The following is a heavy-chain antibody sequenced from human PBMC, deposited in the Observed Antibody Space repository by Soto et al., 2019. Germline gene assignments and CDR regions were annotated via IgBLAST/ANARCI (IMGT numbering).Heavy chain of an antibody. J-gene: IGHJ6*02. CDR2: IIPKTDGR. V-gene: IGHV1-2*02. Sequence: QVQLVQSGAEVKKPGASVRVSCKSSNYTFSDYYMHWVRQAPGQGLEWMGWIIPKTDGRTYARKFQGRVTMTRETSINMFYLDLTGLRSEDTAVYYCAGDRRGSGSFYGMDAWGQGTIVTVSS. CDR3: AGDRRGSGSFYGMDA. D-gene: IGHD3-10*01. CDR1: NYTFSDYY.